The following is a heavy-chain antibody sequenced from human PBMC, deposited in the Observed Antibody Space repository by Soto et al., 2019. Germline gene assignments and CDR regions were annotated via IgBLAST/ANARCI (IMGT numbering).Heavy chain of an antibody. J-gene: IGHJ5*02. V-gene: IGHV5-10-1*01. CDR3: ARLRIAAPGNPGP. CDR2: IDPSDSYT. D-gene: IGHD6-13*01. Sequence: GESLKISCKGSGYSFTTDWISWVRQMPGKGLEWMGRIDPSDSYTSYSPSFQGHVTISVDKSIITAYLQWSSLKASDTAMYYCARLRIAAPGNPGPWRQGTLVTVSS. CDR1: GYSFTTDW.